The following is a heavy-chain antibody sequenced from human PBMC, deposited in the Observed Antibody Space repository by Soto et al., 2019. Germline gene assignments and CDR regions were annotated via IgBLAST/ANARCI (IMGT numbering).Heavy chain of an antibody. J-gene: IGHJ6*03. D-gene: IGHD2-2*01. CDR2: ISSSSSTI. CDR3: ARDLTQLLWGYYYYYMDV. CDR1: GFTFSSYS. V-gene: IGHV3-48*01. Sequence: GGSLRLSCAASGFTFSSYSMNWVRQAPGKGLEWVSYISSSSSTIYYADSVKGRFTISRDNAKNSLYLQMNSLRAEDTAVYYCARDLTQLLWGYYYYYMDVWGKGTTVTVS.